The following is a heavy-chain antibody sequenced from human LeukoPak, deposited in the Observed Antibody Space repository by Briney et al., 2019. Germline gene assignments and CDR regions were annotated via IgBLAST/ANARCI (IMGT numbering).Heavy chain of an antibody. Sequence: GRSLTLSCAASGFTFSHYGMHWVRQAPGKGLEWVAVIWSDGTNQFYADSVKGRFTISRDDFQKKVFLQMSSLRAEDTAIYYCARDAQRGFDYSNSLQYWGQGTLVTVSS. CDR1: GFTFSHYG. V-gene: IGHV3-33*01. CDR3: ARDAQRGFDYSNSLQY. J-gene: IGHJ4*02. D-gene: IGHD4-11*01. CDR2: IWSDGTNQ.